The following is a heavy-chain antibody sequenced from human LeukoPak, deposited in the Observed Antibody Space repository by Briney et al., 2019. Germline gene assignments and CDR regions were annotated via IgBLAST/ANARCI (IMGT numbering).Heavy chain of an antibody. CDR3: ATTIAAAPEPNYYGMDV. CDR1: GYTFTSYY. CDR2: INPSGGST. V-gene: IGHV1-46*01. Sequence: VASVKVPFKASGYTFTSYYMHWVRQAPGQGLEWMGIINPSGGSTSYAQKFQGRVTMTRDTSTSTVYMELSSLRSEDTAVYYCATTIAAAPEPNYYGMDVWGQGTTVTVSS. J-gene: IGHJ6*02. D-gene: IGHD6-13*01.